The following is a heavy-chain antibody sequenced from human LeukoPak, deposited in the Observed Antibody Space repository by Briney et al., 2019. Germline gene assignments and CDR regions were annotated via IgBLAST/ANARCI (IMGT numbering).Heavy chain of an antibody. CDR1: GASITSYY. V-gene: IGHV4-59*12. Sequence: KSSETLSLTCTVSGASITSYYWSWIRQSPGKGLEWIGYIYYGGNTNYNPSLKSRVIISMDMSKDQFSLNLTSVTAADTAVYYCARSSRISGLYTPAWVAVMYWGLGTVVTVSS. CDR3: ARSSRISGLYTPAWVAVMY. D-gene: IGHD3-16*01. J-gene: IGHJ4*01. CDR2: IYYGGNT.